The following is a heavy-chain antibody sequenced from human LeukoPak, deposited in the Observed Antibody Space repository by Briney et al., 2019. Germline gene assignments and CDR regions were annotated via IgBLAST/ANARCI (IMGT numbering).Heavy chain of an antibody. Sequence: PGGSLRLSCAASGFTFSDYNMNWVRQAPGKGLEWVSYISSSSSVIYYADSVKGRFTISRDNAKNSLYLQMNSLRDEDTAVYYCASHPYYDILTGYSPWFDPWGQGALVTVSS. CDR3: ASHPYYDILTGYSPWFDP. V-gene: IGHV3-48*02. CDR1: GFTFSDYN. J-gene: IGHJ5*02. CDR2: ISSSSSVI. D-gene: IGHD3-9*01.